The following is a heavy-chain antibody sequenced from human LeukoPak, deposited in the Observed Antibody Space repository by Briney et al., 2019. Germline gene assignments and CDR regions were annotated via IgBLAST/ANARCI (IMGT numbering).Heavy chain of an antibody. D-gene: IGHD2-15*01. J-gene: IGHJ4*02. V-gene: IGHV3-23*01. CDR3: AKAPVTTCSGAYCYPFDY. Sequence: GGSLRLSCAASGFTLSSYAMSWVRQGPGKGLEWVSAISVSGNTYHAVSVKGRFTISRDSAKTTLYLQMNSLRAEGAAVYYCAKAPVTTCSGAYCYPFDYWGQGTLVTVSS. CDR2: ISVSGNT. CDR1: GFTLSSYA.